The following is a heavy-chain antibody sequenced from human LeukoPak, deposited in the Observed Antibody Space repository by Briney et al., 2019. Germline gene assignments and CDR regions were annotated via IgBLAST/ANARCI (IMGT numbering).Heavy chain of an antibody. V-gene: IGHV4-61*02. D-gene: IGHD2-2*01. CDR1: GGSISSGSYY. CDR2: IYTSGST. CDR3: ARDGPVEISVVVPAARFWFDP. J-gene: IGHJ5*02. Sequence: PSQTLSLTCTVSGGSISSGSYYWSWIRQPAGKGLEWIGRIYTSGSTNYNPSLKSRVTMSVDTSKNQFSLKLSSVTAADTAVYYCARDGPVEISVVVPAARFWFDPWGQGTLVTVSS.